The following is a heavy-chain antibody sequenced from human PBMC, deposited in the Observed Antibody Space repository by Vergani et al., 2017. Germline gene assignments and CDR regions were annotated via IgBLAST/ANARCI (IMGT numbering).Heavy chain of an antibody. Sequence: QVQLVESGGGVVQRGGSLRLSCAPSGFTLSNYDMPWIRQGPGKGLEFVAFIQFDGSNQYYADSVKGRFTLSRDFSKNTLYLQMNSLRTDDTATYYCAKHFRGWGIDYWGQGTQVIVSS. CDR3: AKHFRGWGIDY. CDR1: GFTLSNYD. D-gene: IGHD3-16*01. CDR2: IQFDGSNQ. J-gene: IGHJ4*02. V-gene: IGHV3-30*02.